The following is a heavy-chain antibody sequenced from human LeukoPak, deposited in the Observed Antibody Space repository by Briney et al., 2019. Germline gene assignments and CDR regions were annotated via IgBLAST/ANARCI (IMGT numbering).Heavy chain of an antibody. V-gene: IGHV3-9*01. D-gene: IGHD5-18*01. CDR2: ISWNSGSI. CDR3: AKDIGSYGYFDY. CDR1: GFTFSSYW. J-gene: IGHJ4*02. Sequence: GGSLRLSCAASGFTFSSYWMSWVRQAPGKGLEWVSGISWNSGSIGHADSVKGRFTISRDNAKNSLYLQMNSLRAEDTALYYCAKDIGSYGYFDYWGQGTLVTVSS.